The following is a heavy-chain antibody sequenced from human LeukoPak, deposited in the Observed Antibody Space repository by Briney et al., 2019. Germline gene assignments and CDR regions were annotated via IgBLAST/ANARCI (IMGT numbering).Heavy chain of an antibody. CDR3: AKTYGSGSYYGD. V-gene: IGHV3-30*02. D-gene: IGHD3-10*01. J-gene: IGHJ4*02. CDR1: GFTISSYG. Sequence: PGVSLSLSCAASGFTISSYGMHWVRQAPGKGLEWVAFIRYDGSNKYYADYVKGRFTISRDNSKNTLYLQMNSLRAEDTAVYYCAKTYGSGSYYGDWGQGTLVTVSS. CDR2: IRYDGSNK.